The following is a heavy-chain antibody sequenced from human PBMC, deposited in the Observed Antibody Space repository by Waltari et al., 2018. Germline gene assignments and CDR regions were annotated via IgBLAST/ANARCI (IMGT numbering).Heavy chain of an antibody. CDR3: AKERGIGYYGMDV. CDR2: ISRSSGSI. Sequence: EVQLVESGGGLVQPCRSLRLSCAASGFTFADYAMHWVRQAPGKGLEWVSGISRSSGSIGYADSVKGRFTISRDNAKNSLYLQMNSLRAEDTALYYCAKERGIGYYGMDVWGQGTTVTVSS. D-gene: IGHD2-21*01. CDR1: GFTFADYA. V-gene: IGHV3-9*01. J-gene: IGHJ6*02.